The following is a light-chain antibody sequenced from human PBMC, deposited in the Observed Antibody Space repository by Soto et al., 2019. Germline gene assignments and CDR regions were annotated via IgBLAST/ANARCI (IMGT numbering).Light chain of an antibody. Sequence: DIQMTQSPSSLSASVGDRITISCRASQSISNYLRWYQNKPGKAPRLLNFAAYRLYNEDPSRVSGGGYGTDFNLTISSLQPDDFATYYCQQGYTNPFTVGGGPKVDI. CDR2: AAY. J-gene: IGKJ4*01. CDR1: QSISNY. V-gene: IGKV1-39*01. CDR3: QQGYTNPFT.